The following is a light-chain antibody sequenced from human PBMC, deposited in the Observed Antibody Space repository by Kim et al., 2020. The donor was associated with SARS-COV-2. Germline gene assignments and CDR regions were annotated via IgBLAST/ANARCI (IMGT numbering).Light chain of an antibody. J-gene: IGLJ2*01. Sequence: SYELTQPPSVSVSPGQTASITCSGDKLGDKYTFWYQQKPGQSPVLVIYQDTKRPSGIPERFSGSNSGDTATLTLSGTQAMDEADYYCQAWDSGTVGFGGGTQLTVL. CDR2: QDT. CDR1: KLGDKY. CDR3: QAWDSGTVG. V-gene: IGLV3-1*01.